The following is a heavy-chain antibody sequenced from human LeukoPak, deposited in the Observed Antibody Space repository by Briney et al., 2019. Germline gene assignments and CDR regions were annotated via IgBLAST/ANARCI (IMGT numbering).Heavy chain of an antibody. D-gene: IGHD2-2*01. J-gene: IGHJ6*02. V-gene: IGHV4-34*01. Sequence: PSETLSLTCAAYGGSFSGYYWSWIRQPPGKGLEWIGEINHTGSTNYNPSLKSRVTISVDTSKNQFSLKLSSVTAADTAVYYCARPRRYCSSTSCPNYYYYYGMDVWGQGTTVTVSS. CDR1: GGSFSGYY. CDR3: ARPRRYCSSTSCPNYYYYYGMDV. CDR2: INHTGST.